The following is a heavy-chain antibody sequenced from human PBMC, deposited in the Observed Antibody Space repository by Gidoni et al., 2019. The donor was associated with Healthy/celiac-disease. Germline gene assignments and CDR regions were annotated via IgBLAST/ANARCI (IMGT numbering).Heavy chain of an antibody. V-gene: IGHV3-15*01. Sequence: CSASGFTFSNAWRSWVRQAPGKGLEWVGRIKSKTDGGTTDYASTVKGIFTISRDDSKNTLYLTMNSLKTEDTAVYYCQLYSSGWIDYWGQGTLVTVSS. CDR1: GFTFSNAW. CDR2: IKSKTDGGTT. D-gene: IGHD6-19*01. CDR3: QLYSSGWIDY. J-gene: IGHJ4*02.